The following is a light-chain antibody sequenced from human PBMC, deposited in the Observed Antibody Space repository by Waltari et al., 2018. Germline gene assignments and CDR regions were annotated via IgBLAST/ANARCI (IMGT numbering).Light chain of an antibody. Sequence: EIVLTQSPGTLSLSPGERATPPCRASQSVGKYLAWYQQRPGQAPRLLIYETYRRATGTPDRFTGSGSGTDFSLTISRLEPEDFAVYYCQKYESLPATFGQGTTVEIK. J-gene: IGKJ1*01. CDR2: ETY. CDR3: QKYESLPAT. V-gene: IGKV3-20*01. CDR1: QSVGKY.